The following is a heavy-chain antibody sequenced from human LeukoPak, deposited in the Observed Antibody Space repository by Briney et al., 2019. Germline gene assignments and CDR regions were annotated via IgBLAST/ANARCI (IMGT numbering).Heavy chain of an antibody. J-gene: IGHJ4*02. Sequence: GGSLRLSCAASGFTFSSYSMNWGRQAPGKGLGWVSSISSSSSYKYYADSVKGRFTISRDNAKNSLYLQMNSLRAEDTAVYYCARLVVITLIDYWGQGTLVTVSS. CDR2: ISSSSSYK. CDR1: GFTFSSYS. CDR3: ARLVVITLIDY. D-gene: IGHD3-22*01. V-gene: IGHV3-21*01.